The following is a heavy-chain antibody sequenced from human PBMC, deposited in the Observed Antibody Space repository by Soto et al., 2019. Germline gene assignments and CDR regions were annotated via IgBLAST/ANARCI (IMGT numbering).Heavy chain of an antibody. Sequence: ASVKVSCKASGYTFTSYGISWVRQAPGQGLEWMGWISAYNGNTNYAQKLQGKVNMTTDTSTSTAYMELRSLKYDDTTMYKSARATAYCSGGSCDRSGYFDYWGQGTLVTVSS. V-gene: IGHV1-18*01. D-gene: IGHD2-15*01. J-gene: IGHJ4*02. CDR2: ISAYNGNT. CDR1: GYTFTSYG. CDR3: ARATAYCSGGSCDRSGYFDY.